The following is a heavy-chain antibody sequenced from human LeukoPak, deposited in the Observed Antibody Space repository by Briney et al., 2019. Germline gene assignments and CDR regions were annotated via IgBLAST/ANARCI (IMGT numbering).Heavy chain of an antibody. D-gene: IGHD2-15*01. CDR3: ARDGGYCSGGSCYTYYFDN. CDR2: INPSGVTT. J-gene: IGHJ4*02. V-gene: IGHV1-46*01. Sequence: ASVKVSCKASGYTFTSYGISWVRQAPGQGLEWMAIINPSGVTTNYAQRFQGRVTLTRDTSTSTVYLELSSLRSDDTAVYYCARDGGYCSGGSCYTYYFDNWGQGTLVTVSS. CDR1: GYTFTSYG.